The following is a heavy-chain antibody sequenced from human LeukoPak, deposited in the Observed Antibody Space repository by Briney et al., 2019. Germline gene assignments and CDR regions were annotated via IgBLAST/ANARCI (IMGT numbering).Heavy chain of an antibody. Sequence: PGGSLRLSCAASGFTVSSNYMSWVRQAPGKGLEWVSVIYSGGSTYYADSVKGRFTISRDNSKNTLYLQMNSLRAEDTAVYYCAKTIVGARPYYFDYWGQGTLVTVSS. CDR3: AKTIVGARPYYFDY. CDR2: IYSGGST. V-gene: IGHV3-66*01. J-gene: IGHJ4*02. D-gene: IGHD1-26*01. CDR1: GFTVSSNY.